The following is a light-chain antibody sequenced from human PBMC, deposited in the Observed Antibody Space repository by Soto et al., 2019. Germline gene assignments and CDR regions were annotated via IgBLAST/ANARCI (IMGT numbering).Light chain of an antibody. V-gene: IGLV6-57*01. CDR1: SGNIGNNY. Sequence: NFMLTQPHSVSESPGKTITISCTRTSGNIGNNYVQWYRQRPGSSPTTVIYENAQRPSGVPERLAGSIDGSSNSAYLTISGLMTEDEADYYCQSFDGNSHVFGGGTKVTVL. J-gene: IGLJ3*02. CDR3: QSFDGNSHV. CDR2: ENA.